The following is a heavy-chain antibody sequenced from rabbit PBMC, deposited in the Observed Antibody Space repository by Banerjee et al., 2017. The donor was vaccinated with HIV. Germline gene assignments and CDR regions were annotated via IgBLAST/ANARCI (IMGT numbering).Heavy chain of an antibody. CDR2: IGAGSGGSI. CDR1: GFSFSSNYY. D-gene: IGHD1-1*01. J-gene: IGHJ4*01. V-gene: IGHV1S45*01. CDR3: VRHVRYSDYLDL. Sequence: QEQLVESGGDLVKPGASLTLTCTVSGFSFSSNYYMCWVRQAPGKGLEWIACIGAGSGGSIWYASWAKGRFTISKTSSTTVTLQMTSLTAADTATHFCVRHVRYSDYLDLWGPGTLVTVS.